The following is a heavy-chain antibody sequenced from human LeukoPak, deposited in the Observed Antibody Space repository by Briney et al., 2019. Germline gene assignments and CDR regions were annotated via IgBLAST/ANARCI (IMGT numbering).Heavy chain of an antibody. D-gene: IGHD2-15*01. Sequence: ASVKVSCKTSGYTFSDYYIHWIRQAPGQGLEWMGWINPNSGGTNYAQKFQGRVTMTRDTSISTAYVELSRLRSDDTAVYYCARDPLPALVVVAATRGLIYWGQGTLVTVSS. CDR1: GYTFSDYY. CDR3: ARDPLPALVVVAATRGLIY. V-gene: IGHV1-2*02. CDR2: INPNSGGT. J-gene: IGHJ4*02.